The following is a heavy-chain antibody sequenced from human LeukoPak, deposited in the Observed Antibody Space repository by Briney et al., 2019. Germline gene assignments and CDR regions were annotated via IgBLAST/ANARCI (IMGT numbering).Heavy chain of an antibody. V-gene: IGHV1-69*13. CDR1: GGAFSSYA. Sequence: ASVKVSCKASGGAFSSYAISWVQQAPGQGLEWMGGIIPIFGTANYAQKFQGRVTITADESTSTAYMELSSLRSEDTAVYYCARNLRDGYNFGRDGYYYYYGMDVWGQGTTVTVSS. J-gene: IGHJ6*02. CDR3: ARNLRDGYNFGRDGYYYYYGMDV. D-gene: IGHD5-24*01. CDR2: IIPIFGTA.